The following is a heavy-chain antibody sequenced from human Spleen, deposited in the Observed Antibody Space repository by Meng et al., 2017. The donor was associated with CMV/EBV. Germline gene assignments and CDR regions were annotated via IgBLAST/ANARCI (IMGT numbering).Heavy chain of an antibody. CDR1: GYTFTAHY. V-gene: IGHV1-2*02. Sequence: ASVKVSCKASGYTFTAHYFHWVRQAPGQGLEWMGWIHPHRGDTNYAQQFQGRVTLTRDTSINTGYMELTRLTSDDTAVYYCATDSMVRGAIDYWGQGTLVTVSS. CDR2: IHPHRGDT. CDR3: ATDSMVRGAIDY. J-gene: IGHJ4*02. D-gene: IGHD3-10*01.